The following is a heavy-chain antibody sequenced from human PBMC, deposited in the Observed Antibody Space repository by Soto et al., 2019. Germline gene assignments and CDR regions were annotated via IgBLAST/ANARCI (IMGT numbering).Heavy chain of an antibody. CDR1: GFTFSIYS. D-gene: IGHD5-12*01. V-gene: IGHV3-48*01. J-gene: IGHJ5*02. Sequence: HPGGSLRLSCAASGFTFSIYSMNWFRQAPGKGLEWVSYISSSSRTIYCADSVKGRFTISRDNAKNSLYLQMNSLRAEDTAVYYCAREWDGDGYNSGWFDPWGQGTLVTVSS. CDR2: ISSSSRTI. CDR3: AREWDGDGYNSGWFDP.